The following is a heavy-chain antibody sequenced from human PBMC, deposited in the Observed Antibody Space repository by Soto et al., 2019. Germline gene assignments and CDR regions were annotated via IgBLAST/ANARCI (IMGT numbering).Heavy chain of an antibody. Sequence: EVQLLESGGGLVQPGGSLRLSCAASGFTFSSYAMTWVRQAPGKGLEWVSAISGSGNTSYYADSVKGRFTIPRDSSKKMLYLQMNSLRPEDTAVYYCAKDRGRTWYEDYWRQGTVVTVSS. CDR2: ISGSGNTS. CDR3: AKDRGRTWYEDY. D-gene: IGHD6-13*01. J-gene: IGHJ4*02. CDR1: GFTFSSYA. V-gene: IGHV3-23*01.